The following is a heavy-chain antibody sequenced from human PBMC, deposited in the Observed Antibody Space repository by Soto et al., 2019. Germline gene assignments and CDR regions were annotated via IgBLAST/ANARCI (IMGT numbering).Heavy chain of an antibody. Sequence: PSETLSLTCSVSGDSINSDNYYWGWIRHPPGKGLEWIGSIYYRGNTYYNPSLKTRVTISLDKSKSQFSLKLNSVTAADSAVYYCGRGCYNWNQRAYWGQGTLVTGSS. CDR3: GRGCYNWNQRAY. CDR2: IYYRGNT. V-gene: IGHV4-39*01. CDR1: GDSINSDNYY. D-gene: IGHD1-20*01. J-gene: IGHJ4*02.